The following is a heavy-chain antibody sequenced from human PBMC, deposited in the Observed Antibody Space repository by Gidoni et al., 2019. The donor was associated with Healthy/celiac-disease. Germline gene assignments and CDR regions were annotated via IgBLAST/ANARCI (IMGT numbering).Heavy chain of an antibody. Sequence: QVQLQQWGAGLLKPSETLSLTCAVYGGSFSGYYWSWIRQPPGKGLEWIGEINHSGSTNYNPSLKSRVTISVDTSKNQFSLKLSSVTAADTAVYYCARGFGEFPRDAFDIWGQGTMVTVSS. D-gene: IGHD3-10*01. J-gene: IGHJ3*02. CDR3: ARGFGEFPRDAFDI. CDR2: INHSGST. CDR1: GGSFSGYY. V-gene: IGHV4-34*01.